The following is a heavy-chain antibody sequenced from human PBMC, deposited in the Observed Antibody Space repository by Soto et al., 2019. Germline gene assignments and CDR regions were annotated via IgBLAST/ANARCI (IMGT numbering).Heavy chain of an antibody. CDR3: ASGITIFGVVISYGMDV. Sequence: GGSLRLSCAASGFTVSSNYMSWVRQAPGKGLEWVSVIYSGGSTYYADSVKGRFTISRDNSKNTLYLQMNSLRAEDTAVYYCASGITIFGVVISYGMDVWGLGTTVTVSS. CDR1: GFTVSSNY. V-gene: IGHV3-53*01. CDR2: IYSGGST. D-gene: IGHD3-3*01. J-gene: IGHJ6*02.